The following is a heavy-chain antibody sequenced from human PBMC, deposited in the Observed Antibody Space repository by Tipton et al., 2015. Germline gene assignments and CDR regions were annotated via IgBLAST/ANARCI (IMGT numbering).Heavy chain of an antibody. CDR3: ACHDYDLLTRDYQTVDH. V-gene: IGHV4-38-2*01. D-gene: IGHD3-9*01. CDR2: ISHSGST. Sequence: TLSLTCAVSAYSISTDYYWVWIRQPPGKGLEWIGTISHSGSTYYTPSLKSRVTISADTSKNQFSLRLSSVTAADTAVYYCACHDYDLLTRDYQTVDHWGQGTVVTVSS. J-gene: IGHJ4*02. CDR1: AYSISTDYY.